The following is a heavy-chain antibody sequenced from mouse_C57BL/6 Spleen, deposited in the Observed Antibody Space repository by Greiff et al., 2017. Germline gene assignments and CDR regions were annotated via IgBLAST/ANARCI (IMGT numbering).Heavy chain of an antibody. CDR3: ARLHGPDY. V-gene: IGHV1-82*01. CDR2: IYPGDGDT. CDR1: GYAFSSSW. Sequence: VQLQQSGPELVKPGASVKISCKASGYAFSSSWMNWVKQRPGKGLEWIGRIYPGDGDTNYNGKFKGKATLTADKSSSTAYMQLSSLTSEDSAVYFCARLHGPDYWGQGTTLTVSS. J-gene: IGHJ2*01. D-gene: IGHD1-1*01.